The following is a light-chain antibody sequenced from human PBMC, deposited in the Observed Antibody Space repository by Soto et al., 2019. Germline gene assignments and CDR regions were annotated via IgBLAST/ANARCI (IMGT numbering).Light chain of an antibody. J-gene: IGKJ2*01. CDR1: QDISNY. CDR3: QQFDNLPET. CDR2: DAS. V-gene: IGKV1-33*01. Sequence: DIQMTQSPSSLSASVGDRVTITCQASQDISNYLNWYQQKPGKAPKLLIYDASNLETGVPSRFSGGGSGTHFTFTISSLQPEDIATYHCQQFDNLPETFGQGTKLQIK.